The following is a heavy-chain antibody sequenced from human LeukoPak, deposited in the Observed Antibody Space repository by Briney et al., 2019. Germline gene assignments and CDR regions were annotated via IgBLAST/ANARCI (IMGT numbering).Heavy chain of an antibody. V-gene: IGHV3-30*01. CDR1: GFTFSDFA. CDR3: ARAYSTSWYCAY. J-gene: IGHJ4*02. Sequence: LPGRSLRLSCTASGFTFSDFAMHWVRQAPGKGPEWVAVIPEDGSRKSYADSVKGRFTISRDNSENTVYLQMDSLRVDDTALYYCARAYSTSWYCAYWGQGSLVTVSS. CDR2: IPEDGSRK. D-gene: IGHD6-13*01.